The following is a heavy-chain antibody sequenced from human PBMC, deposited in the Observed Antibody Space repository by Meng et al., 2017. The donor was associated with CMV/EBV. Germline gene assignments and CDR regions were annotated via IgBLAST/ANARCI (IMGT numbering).Heavy chain of an antibody. CDR3: ARGLEWLLLGIFDY. CDR1: GFTFSSYS. D-gene: IGHD3-3*01. V-gene: IGHV3-48*04. Sequence: GGSLRLSCEASGFTFSSYSMNWVRQAPGKGLEWVSYISSSSSTIYYADSVKGRFTISRDNAKNSLYLQMNSLRAEDTAVYYCARGLEWLLLGIFDYWGQGTLVTVSS. CDR2: ISSSSSTI. J-gene: IGHJ4*02.